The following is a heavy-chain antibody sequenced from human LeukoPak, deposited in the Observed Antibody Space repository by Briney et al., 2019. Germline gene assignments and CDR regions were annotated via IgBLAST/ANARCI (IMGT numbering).Heavy chain of an antibody. CDR2: ISASGGST. CDR1: GFTFNTYA. V-gene: IGHV3-23*01. D-gene: IGHD3-10*01. Sequence: GGSLRLSCAASGFTFNTYAMSWVRQAPGKGLEWVSSISASGGSTYYADSVKGRFTISRDNSKNTVYLQMNSLRAEDTAVYYCARNYGSEITWGQGILVTVSS. CDR3: ARNYGSEIT. J-gene: IGHJ5*02.